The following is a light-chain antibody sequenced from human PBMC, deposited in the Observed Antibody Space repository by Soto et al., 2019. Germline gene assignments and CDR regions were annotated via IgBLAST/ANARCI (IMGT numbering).Light chain of an antibody. CDR1: SSNIGAGYD. Sequence: QSVLTQPPSVYGAPGQRVTISCTGSSSNIGAGYDVNWYQQLPGTAPKLLIFGDSNRPSGVPDRVSGSKSGPSASLAITGLQAADEADYYCQSSDSRLSGSDVFVTGTKLTVL. CDR2: GDS. V-gene: IGLV1-40*01. J-gene: IGLJ1*01. CDR3: QSSDSRLSGSDV.